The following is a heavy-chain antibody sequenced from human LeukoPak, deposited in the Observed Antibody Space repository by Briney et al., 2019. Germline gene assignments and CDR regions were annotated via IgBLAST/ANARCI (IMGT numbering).Heavy chain of an antibody. CDR2: IYHSGST. CDR1: GGSISSGGYY. Sequence: TSETLSLTCTVSGGSISSGGYYWSWIRQPPGKGLEWIGYIYHSGSTYYNPSLKSRVTISVGTSKKQLSLKLSSVTAADTAVYYCARQFGAARNWFDPWGQGTLVTVSS. D-gene: IGHD3-16*01. J-gene: IGHJ5*02. V-gene: IGHV4-30-2*01. CDR3: ARQFGAARNWFDP.